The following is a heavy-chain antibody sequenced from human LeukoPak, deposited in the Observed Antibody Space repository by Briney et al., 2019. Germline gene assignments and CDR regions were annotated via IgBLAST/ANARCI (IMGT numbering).Heavy chain of an antibody. D-gene: IGHD6-6*01. CDR3: ARGSIALYYFDY. V-gene: IGHV4-61*01. Sequence: SETLSLTCTVSGGSVSSCSYYWSWIRQPPGKGLEWIGYIYYSGSTNYNPSLKSRVTISVDTSKNQFSLKLSSVTAADTAVYYCARGSIALYYFDYWGQGTLVTVSS. J-gene: IGHJ4*02. CDR2: IYYSGST. CDR1: GGSVSSCSYY.